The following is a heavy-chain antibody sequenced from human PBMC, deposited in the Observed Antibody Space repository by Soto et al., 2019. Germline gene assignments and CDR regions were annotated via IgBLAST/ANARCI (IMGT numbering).Heavy chain of an antibody. Sequence: QVRLVQSGAEVKEPGSSVTVSCKSSGGTFSNYAVNCARQAPGQGLEWMGGILPIYGSTNFAHKSQGRVTLTADESTSTAYMELKSLRYEDTAVYYCSRGAPFDHSGYPFDYWGQGTLVTVSS. D-gene: IGHD3-22*01. CDR1: GGTFSNYA. J-gene: IGHJ4*02. CDR3: SRGAPFDHSGYPFDY. V-gene: IGHV1-69*01. CDR2: ILPIYGST.